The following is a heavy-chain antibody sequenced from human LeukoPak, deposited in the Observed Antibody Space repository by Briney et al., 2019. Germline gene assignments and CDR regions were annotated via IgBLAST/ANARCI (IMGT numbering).Heavy chain of an antibody. CDR2: IFPSGGEI. V-gene: IGHV3-23*01. CDR1: GFTFSTFA. D-gene: IGHD1-7*01. CDR3: AEDDKKLSTSAFDI. J-gene: IGHJ3*02. Sequence: GSLRLSCAASGFTFSTFAMIWVRQPPGKGLEWVSSIFPSGGEIHYADSVRGRLTISRDNSKSTLSLQMNSLRAEDTAVYYCAEDDKKLSTSAFDIWGQGTMVTVSS.